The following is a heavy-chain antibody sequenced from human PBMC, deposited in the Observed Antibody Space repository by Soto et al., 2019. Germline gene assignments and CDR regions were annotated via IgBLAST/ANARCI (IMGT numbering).Heavy chain of an antibody. J-gene: IGHJ3*02. V-gene: IGHV5-51*01. CDR3: VRRDSGSYYFAFDM. D-gene: IGHD1-26*01. Sequence: PGESLKISCKGSGDSFNTYWIGWVRQMPGKGLEWMGLIYPGDSHTRYNPSFQGQVTISADKSISTAYLRWRSLKASDTAMYYCVRRDSGSYYFAFDMWGQGTLVTVSS. CDR2: IYPGDSHT. CDR1: GDSFNTYW.